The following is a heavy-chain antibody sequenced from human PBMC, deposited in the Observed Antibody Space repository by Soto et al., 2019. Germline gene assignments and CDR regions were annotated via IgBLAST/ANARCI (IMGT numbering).Heavy chain of an antibody. V-gene: IGHV4-59*01. CDR3: ARLRGLGEVSPYFDH. CDR1: RVSISNYF. D-gene: IGHD3-16*01. CDR2: ISYSGTT. Sequence: VQLQEWGPGLVKPSETLSLTGIVSRVSISNYFWTWIRQPPGRGLEWIGYISYSGTTNYNASLKCRVTISVDTSANEFSLRVRSVTAADTAVYYCARLRGLGEVSPYFDHWGQGARVTVSS. J-gene: IGHJ4*02.